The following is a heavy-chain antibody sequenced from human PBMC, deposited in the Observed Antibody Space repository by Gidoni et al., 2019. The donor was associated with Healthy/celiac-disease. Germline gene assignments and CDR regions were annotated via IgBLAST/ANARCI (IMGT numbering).Heavy chain of an antibody. CDR3: ARGSNYYDSSGAVIAFDI. J-gene: IGHJ3*02. CDR1: GGSFSGYY. CDR2: SNHSGST. V-gene: IGHV4-34*01. D-gene: IGHD3-22*01. Sequence: QVQLQQWGAGLLKPSETLSLTCAGYGGSFSGYYWSWIRQPPGKGLELIGESNHSGSTNYNPSLKSRVTISVDTSKNQFSLKLSSVTAADTAVYYCARGSNYYDSSGAVIAFDIWGQGTMVTVSS.